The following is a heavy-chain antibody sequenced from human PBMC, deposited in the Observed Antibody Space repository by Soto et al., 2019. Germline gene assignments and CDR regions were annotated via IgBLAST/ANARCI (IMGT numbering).Heavy chain of an antibody. V-gene: IGHV4-30-4*01. J-gene: IGHJ4*02. CDR3: ARDLRADYGDPTFDY. CDR1: GGSISSGDYY. CDR2: IYYSGST. D-gene: IGHD4-17*01. Sequence: SETLSLTCTVSGGSISSGDYYWSWIRQPPGKGLEWIGYIYYSGSTYYNPSLKSRVTISVDTSKNQFSLKLSSVTAADTAVYYCARDLRADYGDPTFDYWGQGTLVTVSS.